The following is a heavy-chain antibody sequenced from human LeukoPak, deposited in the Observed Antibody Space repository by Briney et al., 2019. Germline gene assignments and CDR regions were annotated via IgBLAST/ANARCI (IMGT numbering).Heavy chain of an antibody. V-gene: IGHV4-39*07. CDR2: IYYSGST. Sequence: SETLSLTCTVSGGSISSSSYYWGWIRQPPGKGLEWIGSIYYSGSTYYNPSLKSRVTISVDTSKNQFSLKLSSVTAADTAVYYCARDWRQGMATTFGPVDYWGQGTLVTVSS. J-gene: IGHJ4*02. CDR1: GGSISSSSYY. D-gene: IGHD5-24*01. CDR3: ARDWRQGMATTFGPVDY.